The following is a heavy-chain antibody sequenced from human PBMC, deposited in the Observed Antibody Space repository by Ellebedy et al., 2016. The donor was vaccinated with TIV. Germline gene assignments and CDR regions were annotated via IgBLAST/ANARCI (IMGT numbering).Heavy chain of an antibody. CDR3: TRGPSGGYFDY. CDR2: INPNNGGT. D-gene: IGHD3-10*01. V-gene: IGHV1-2*02. J-gene: IGHJ4*02. CDR1: GYIFTDYY. Sequence: AASVKVSCKVSGYIFTDYYIHWFRQAPGQEFEWMGWINPNNGGTNYAQTFQDRVTMTRDTTISTVYMDLSRLTSDDTAVYYCTRGPSGGYFDYWGQGTLVPVSS.